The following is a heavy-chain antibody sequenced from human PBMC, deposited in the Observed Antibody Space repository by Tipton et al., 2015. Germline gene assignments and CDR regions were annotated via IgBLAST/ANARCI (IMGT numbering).Heavy chain of an antibody. CDR2: IYYSGST. Sequence: TLSLTCVVYGESLSTYYWNWIRQPPGKGLEWIGYIYYSGSTNYNPSLKSRVTISVDTSKNHFSLRLNSVTAADTAVYFCARGGNNWFDPWGRGTLVTVSS. V-gene: IGHV4-59*01. J-gene: IGHJ5*02. CDR1: GESLSTYY. CDR3: ARGGNNWFDP. D-gene: IGHD2-15*01.